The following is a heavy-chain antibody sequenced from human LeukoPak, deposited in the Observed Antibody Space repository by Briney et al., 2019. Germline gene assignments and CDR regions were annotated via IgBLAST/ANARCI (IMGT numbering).Heavy chain of an antibody. Sequence: PSETLSLTCTVSGGSISSYYWSWIRQPPGKGLEWIGYIYYSGSTNYNPSLKSRVTISVDTSKNQFSLKLSSVTAADTAVYYCARTLRPREYYGMDVWGQGTTVTDSS. CDR2: IYYSGST. CDR3: ARTLRPREYYGMDV. CDR1: GGSISSYY. J-gene: IGHJ6*02. V-gene: IGHV4-59*08. D-gene: IGHD4-17*01.